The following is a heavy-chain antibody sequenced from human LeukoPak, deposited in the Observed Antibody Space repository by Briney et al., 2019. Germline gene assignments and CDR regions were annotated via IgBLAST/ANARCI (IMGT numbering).Heavy chain of an antibody. CDR2: IYAGGST. V-gene: IGHV3-66*02. J-gene: IGHJ4*02. CDR1: GLTFSSTY. Sequence: GESLRLSCAVSGLTFSSTYMSWVRQAPGKGLEWVSVIYAGGSTYYADSVKGRFTISRDNSKNTLHLQMNSLRPDDTALYYCARGGGAFCGADCYRNFDYWGQGALVTVSS. D-gene: IGHD2-21*02. CDR3: ARGGGAFCGADCYRNFDY.